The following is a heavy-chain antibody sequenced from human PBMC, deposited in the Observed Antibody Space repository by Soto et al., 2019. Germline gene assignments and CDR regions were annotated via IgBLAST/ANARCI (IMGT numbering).Heavy chain of an antibody. CDR1: GGSISSYY. CDR3: ARGRAVTAGWFDP. Sequence: PSETLSLTCTVSGGSISSYYWSWIRQPPGKGLEWIGYIYYSGSTNYNPSLKSRVTISVDTSKNQFPLKLTSVTAADTAVYYCARGRAVTAGWFDPWGQGTLVTVSS. CDR2: IYYSGST. D-gene: IGHD1-26*01. V-gene: IGHV4-59*08. J-gene: IGHJ5*02.